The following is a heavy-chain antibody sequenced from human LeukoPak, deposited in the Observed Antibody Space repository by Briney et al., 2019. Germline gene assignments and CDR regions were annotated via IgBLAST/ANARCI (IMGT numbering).Heavy chain of an antibody. CDR3: ATYRSGRRGYYFDS. CDR1: GFTVNSNY. CDR2: SYSGNTT. D-gene: IGHD6-19*01. V-gene: IGHV3-66*01. Sequence: GGSLRLSCAASGFTVNSNYMSWVRQAPGKGLEWVAISYSGNTTYCADSVRGRFTISRDKSKNRLHLQMNSLRAEDTAVYYCATYRSGRRGYYFDSWGQGTLVTVSS. J-gene: IGHJ4*02.